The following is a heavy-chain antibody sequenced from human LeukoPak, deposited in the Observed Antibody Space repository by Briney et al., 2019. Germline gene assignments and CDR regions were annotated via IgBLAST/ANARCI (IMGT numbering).Heavy chain of an antibody. V-gene: IGHV1-8*01. Sequence: GASMKVSCKASGYTFTNYDINWVRQATGQGLEWMGWMNTNSGNTGYAQKFQGRVTMTRDTSISTAYMELSSLRSDDTAVYYCARVTGSIDYWGQGTLVTVSS. D-gene: IGHD1-26*01. CDR3: ARVTGSIDY. CDR2: MNTNSGNT. J-gene: IGHJ4*02. CDR1: GYTFTNYD.